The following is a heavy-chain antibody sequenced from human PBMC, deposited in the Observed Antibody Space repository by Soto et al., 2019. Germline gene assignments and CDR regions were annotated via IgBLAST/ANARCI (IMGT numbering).Heavy chain of an antibody. D-gene: IGHD6-25*01. J-gene: IGHJ6*02. V-gene: IGHV3-49*03. CDR3: TRARQRLKVGVYYYYGMDV. CDR1: GFTFGDYA. CDR2: IRSKAYGGTT. Sequence: PGGSLRLSCTASGFTFGDYAMSWIRQAPGKGLEWVGFIRSKAYGGTTEYAASVKGRFTISRDDSKSIAYLQMNSPKTEDTAVYYCTRARQRLKVGVYYYYGMDVWGQGTTVTVSS.